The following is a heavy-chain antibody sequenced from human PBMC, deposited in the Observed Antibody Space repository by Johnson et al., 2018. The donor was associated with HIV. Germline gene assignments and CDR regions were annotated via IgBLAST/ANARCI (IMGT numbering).Heavy chain of an antibody. V-gene: IGHV3-66*01. CDR2: IYSGDRT. CDR3: AGRSSAWYEDAFDI. CDR1: WFTVSTNY. Sequence: VQLVESGGGVVRPGGSLRLSCAASWFTVSTNYMSWVRQAPGKGLEWVSVIYSGDRTYSAVSVKGRFTISRDSSKNTLFLQMNSLRVEDTAIYYCAGRSSAWYEDAFDIWGQGTMVTVSS. D-gene: IGHD6-19*01. J-gene: IGHJ3*02.